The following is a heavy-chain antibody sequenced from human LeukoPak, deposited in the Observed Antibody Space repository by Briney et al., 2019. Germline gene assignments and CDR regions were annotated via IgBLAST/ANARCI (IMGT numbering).Heavy chain of an antibody. CDR2: IFYTGRS. CDR3: ATYCGGDCYWPGAFDI. D-gene: IGHD2-21*02. Sequence: SETLSLTCTVSGGSISSVSYYWGWIRQPPGKGLECIGSIFYTGRSYYNPSLKRRVTISVDTSKNQFSLKLSSVTAADTAVYYCATYCGGDCYWPGAFDIWGQGTMVTVSS. V-gene: IGHV4-39*01. J-gene: IGHJ3*02. CDR1: GGSISSVSYY.